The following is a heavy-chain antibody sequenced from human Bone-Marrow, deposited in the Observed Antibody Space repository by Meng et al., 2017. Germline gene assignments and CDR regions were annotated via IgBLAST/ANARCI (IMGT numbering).Heavy chain of an antibody. D-gene: IGHD3-3*01. J-gene: IGHJ6*02. CDR1: GFTFSSYE. CDR2: ISSSGSTI. CDR3: ARAQYYDFWSGYFSYYYYGMDV. V-gene: IGHV3-48*03. Sequence: GESLKISCAASGFTFSSYEMNWVRQAPGKGLEWVSYISSSGSTIYYADSVKGRFTISRDNSKNTLYLQMNSLRAEDTAVYYCARAQYYDFWSGYFSYYYYGMDVWGQGTTVTVSS.